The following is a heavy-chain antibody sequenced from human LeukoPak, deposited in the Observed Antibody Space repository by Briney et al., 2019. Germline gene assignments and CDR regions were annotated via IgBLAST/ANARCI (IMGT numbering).Heavy chain of an antibody. Sequence: ASVKVCCKASGYTFTSCGISWVRQAPGQGLGWMGWISAYNGNTNYAQKLQGRVTMTTDTSTSTAYIELRSLRSDDTAVYYCARDSYRLRLGELSSDYWGQGTLVTVSS. D-gene: IGHD3-16*02. J-gene: IGHJ4*02. CDR1: GYTFTSCG. V-gene: IGHV1-18*01. CDR3: ARDSYRLRLGELSSDY. CDR2: ISAYNGNT.